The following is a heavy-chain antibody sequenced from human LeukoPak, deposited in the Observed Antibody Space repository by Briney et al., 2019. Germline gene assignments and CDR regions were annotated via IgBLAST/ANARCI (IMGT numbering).Heavy chain of an antibody. D-gene: IGHD3-10*01. CDR1: GASISDGHW. Sequence: SGNLSLACAVSGASISDGHWWSWVRQSPGKGLEWIGEIDHSGSTNYNPSLKSRVTISMDTSRNQFSLKLTFVTAADTAVYYCAREDYGSGSYWWGQGTLVTVSS. CDR2: IDHSGST. J-gene: IGHJ4*02. V-gene: IGHV4-4*02. CDR3: AREDYGSGSYW.